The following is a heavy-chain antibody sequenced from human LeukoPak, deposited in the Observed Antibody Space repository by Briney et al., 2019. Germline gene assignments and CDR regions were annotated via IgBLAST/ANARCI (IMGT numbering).Heavy chain of an antibody. CDR2: ISGSSGGI. V-gene: IGHV3-48*01. Sequence: GGSLRLSCAASGFTFSSHRMNWVRQAPGKGLEWVADISGSSGGIHYADSVTGRFTISRDNAKNSVYLQMNSLRVEDTAVYYCAKDAGLSKYYFDFWGQGSLVTVSS. CDR1: GFTFSSHR. D-gene: IGHD1-14*01. CDR3: AKDAGLSKYYFDF. J-gene: IGHJ4*02.